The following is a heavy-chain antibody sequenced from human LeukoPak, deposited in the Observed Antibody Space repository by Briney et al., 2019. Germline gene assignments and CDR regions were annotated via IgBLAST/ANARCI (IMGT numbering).Heavy chain of an antibody. J-gene: IGHJ4*02. CDR2: IYYSGST. CDR3: AREVAYYDSSGHRLRGYFDY. D-gene: IGHD3-22*01. Sequence: PSETLSLTCTVSGGSVSSGSYYWSWIRQPPGKGLEWIGYIYYSGSTNYNPSLKSRVTISVDTSKNQFSLKLSSVTAADTAVYYCAREVAYYDSSGHRLRGYFDYWGQGTLVTVSS. V-gene: IGHV4-61*01. CDR1: GGSVSSGSYY.